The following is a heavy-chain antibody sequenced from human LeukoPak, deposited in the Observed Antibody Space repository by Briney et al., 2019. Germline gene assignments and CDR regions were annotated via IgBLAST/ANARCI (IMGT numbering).Heavy chain of an antibody. CDR3: ATICTSCYGWFDP. V-gene: IGHV1-24*01. J-gene: IGHJ5*02. CDR2: FDPEDGET. Sequence: ASVKVSCKVSGYTLTELSMHWVRQAPGKGLEWMGGFDPEDGETIYAQKFQGRVTMTEDTSTDTAYMELSSLGSEDTAVYYCATICTSCYGWFDPWGQGTLVTVSS. D-gene: IGHD2-2*01. CDR1: GYTLTELS.